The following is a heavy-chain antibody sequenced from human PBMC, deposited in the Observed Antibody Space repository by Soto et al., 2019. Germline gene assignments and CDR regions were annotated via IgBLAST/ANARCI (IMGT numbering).Heavy chain of an antibody. Sequence: QVQLQESGPGLVKPSQTLSLTCTVSGGSISSGGYYWSWIRQHPGKGLEWIGYIYYSGSTYYNPSLKSRVTISVDTSKNQFSLKLSSVTAADTAVYYCARDAARFLDYYMDVWGKATTVTVSS. V-gene: IGHV4-31*03. CDR3: ARDAARFLDYYMDV. CDR1: GGSISSGGYY. CDR2: IYYSGST. J-gene: IGHJ6*03. D-gene: IGHD3-3*01.